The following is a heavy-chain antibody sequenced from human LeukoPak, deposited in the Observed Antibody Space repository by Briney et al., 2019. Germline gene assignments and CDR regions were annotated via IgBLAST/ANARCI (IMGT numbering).Heavy chain of an antibody. CDR3: ATVSAGTWY. V-gene: IGHV1-8*01. CDR1: GYTFTSYD. J-gene: IGHJ4*02. CDR2: MNPNSGNT. Sequence: ASVKVSCKASGYTFTSYDINWVRQATGQGLEWMGWMNPNSGNTGYAQKFQGRVTITADTSTDTAYMELSSLRSEDTAVYYCATVSAGTWYWGQGTLVTVSS. D-gene: IGHD6-13*01.